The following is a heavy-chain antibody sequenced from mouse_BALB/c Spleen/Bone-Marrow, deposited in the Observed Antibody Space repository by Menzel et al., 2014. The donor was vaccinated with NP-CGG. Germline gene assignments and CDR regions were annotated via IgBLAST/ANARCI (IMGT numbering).Heavy chain of an antibody. J-gene: IGHJ3*01. CDR2: IRNKANGYTT. Sequence: VQLKESGGGLVQPGGSLRLSCATSGFTFTDYYMSWVRQPPGKALEWLGFIRNKANGYTTEYSASVKGRFTISRDNSQSILYLQMNTLRAENSATYYCASGAYGNYFAWFAYWGQGTLVTVSA. D-gene: IGHD2-1*01. V-gene: IGHV7-3*02. CDR1: GFTFTDYY. CDR3: ASGAYGNYFAWFAY.